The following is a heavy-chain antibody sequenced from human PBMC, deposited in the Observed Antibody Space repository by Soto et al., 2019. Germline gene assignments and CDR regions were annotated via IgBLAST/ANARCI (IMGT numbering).Heavy chain of an antibody. V-gene: IGHV1-69*13. CDR1: GGTFSSYA. CDR3: EFVYYDILTEKHLDY. J-gene: IGHJ4*02. D-gene: IGHD3-9*01. Sequence: SVKVSCKASGGTFSSYAISWVRQAPGQGLEWMGGIIPIFGTANYAQKFQGRVTITADESTSTAYMELSSLRSEDTAVYYCEFVYYDILTEKHLDYSGQGSLVTVSS. CDR2: IIPIFGTA.